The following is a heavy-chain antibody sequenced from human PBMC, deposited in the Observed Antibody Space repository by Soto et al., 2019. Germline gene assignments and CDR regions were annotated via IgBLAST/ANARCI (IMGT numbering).Heavy chain of an antibody. Sequence: QVQLQESGSGLVKPSQTLVLTCTVSGDSISRDGSSWSWLRQPPGKGLEWIGYIYHSGATYYNPSLKSRATTSVDKSKNQFSLSLASVTAADTAVYYCAREMSYYFDSWGHGTLVTVSS. CDR2: IYHSGAT. CDR3: AREMSYYFDS. J-gene: IGHJ4*01. CDR1: GDSISRDGSS. V-gene: IGHV4-30-2*01.